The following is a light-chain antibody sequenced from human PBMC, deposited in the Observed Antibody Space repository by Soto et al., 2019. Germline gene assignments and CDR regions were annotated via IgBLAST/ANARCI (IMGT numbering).Light chain of an antibody. V-gene: IGKV3-11*01. CDR1: QSVSSY. Sequence: EIVLTQSPATLSLSPGERATLSCRASQSVSSYLAWYHQKPGQAPRLLIYDASNRAPGIPARFSGSGSGTDFTLTISRLEPEDFAVYYCQQRSNFITFGHGTRLAI. CDR3: QQRSNFIT. CDR2: DAS. J-gene: IGKJ5*01.